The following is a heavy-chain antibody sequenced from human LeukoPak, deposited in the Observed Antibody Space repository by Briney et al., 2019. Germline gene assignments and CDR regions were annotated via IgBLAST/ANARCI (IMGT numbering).Heavy chain of an antibody. J-gene: IGHJ4*02. D-gene: IGHD3-10*01. V-gene: IGHV4-61*02. CDR3: ARGARSGQALNY. CDR2: IYTSGST. CDR1: GGSISSGSYY. Sequence: SQTLSLTCTVSGGSISSGSYYWSWIRQPAGKGLEWIGRIYTSGSTNYNPSLKSRVTISVDTSKNQFSLKLSSVTAADTAVYYCARGARSGQALNYWGQGTLVTVSS.